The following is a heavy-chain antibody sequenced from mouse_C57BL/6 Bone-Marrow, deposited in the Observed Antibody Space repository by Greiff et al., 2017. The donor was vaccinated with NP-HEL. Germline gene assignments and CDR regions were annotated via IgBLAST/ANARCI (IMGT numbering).Heavy chain of an antibody. CDR2: ISSGGDYI. CDR3: TRDGYSYFDY. Sequence: EVKVVESGEGLVKPGGSLKLSCAASGFTFGSYAMSWVRQTPEKRLEWVAYISSGGDYIYYADTVKGRFTISRDNARNTLYLQMSSLKSEDTAMYYCTRDGYSYFDYWGQGTTLTVSS. D-gene: IGHD2-3*01. CDR1: GFTFGSYA. J-gene: IGHJ2*01. V-gene: IGHV5-9-1*02.